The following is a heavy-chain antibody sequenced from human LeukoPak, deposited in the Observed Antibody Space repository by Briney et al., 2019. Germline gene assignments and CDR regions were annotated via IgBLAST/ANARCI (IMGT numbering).Heavy chain of an antibody. CDR2: VYYSGST. Sequence: SETLSLTCTVSGDSITNARYYWAWIRQPLGKGLEYVAHVYYSGSTYYNPSLESRVTLSVDTSKNQFSLRLSSVSAADTAVYFCARDRVQCTMTRCPTINWFDPWGPGTLVTVSS. D-gene: IGHD3-22*01. CDR1: GDSITNARYY. J-gene: IGHJ5*02. CDR3: ARDRVQCTMTRCPTINWFDP. V-gene: IGHV4-39*07.